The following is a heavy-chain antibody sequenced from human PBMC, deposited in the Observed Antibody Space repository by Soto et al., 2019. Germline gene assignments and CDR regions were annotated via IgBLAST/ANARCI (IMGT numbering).Heavy chain of an antibody. CDR3: AKDIGLRPHAFDI. J-gene: IGHJ3*02. V-gene: IGHV3-9*01. CDR1: GFTFDDFG. D-gene: IGHD4-17*01. CDR2: ISWNSGEI. Sequence: GGSLRLSCAASGFTFDDFGMHWVRQAPGKGLEWVSGISWNSGEIGYADSVKGRFTISRDNARSSLYLQMNSLRAEDTALYYCAKDIGLRPHAFDIWGQGTMVTVSS.